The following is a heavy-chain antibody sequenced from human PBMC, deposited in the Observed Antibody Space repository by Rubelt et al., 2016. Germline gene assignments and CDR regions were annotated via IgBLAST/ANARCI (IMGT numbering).Heavy chain of an antibody. J-gene: IGHJ5*02. Sequence: GRQAPGQGLEWMGRIIPILGIANYAQKFQGRVTITADKSTSTAYMELSSLRSDDTAVYYCARDLRDIVVVPAAMGIGFDPWGQGTLVTVSS. V-gene: IGHV1-69*04. CDR3: ARDLRDIVVVPAAMGIGFDP. CDR2: IIPILGIA. D-gene: IGHD2-2*01.